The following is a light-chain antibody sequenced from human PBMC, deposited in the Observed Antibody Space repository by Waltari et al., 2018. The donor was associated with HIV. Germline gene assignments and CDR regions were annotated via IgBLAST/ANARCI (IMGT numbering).Light chain of an antibody. CDR1: SSDVGGYNY. V-gene: IGLV2-8*01. Sequence: QSALTQPPSASGSPGQSVTIPCTGTSSDVGGYNYVSWYQQHPGKAPKLLIYDVTKRPSGVPDRFSGPKSGNTASLTVSGLQAEDEADYYCNSYAGNNKGVFGTGTKVTVL. CDR2: DVT. J-gene: IGLJ1*01. CDR3: NSYAGNNKGV.